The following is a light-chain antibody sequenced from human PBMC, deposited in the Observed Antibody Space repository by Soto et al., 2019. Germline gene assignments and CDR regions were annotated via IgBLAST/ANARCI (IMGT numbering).Light chain of an antibody. V-gene: IGKV3-11*01. Sequence: EIVLTQSPVTLALSPGERATLSCRASQSVRTYLAWYQVKPRQAPRLLIYDASSRASGVPARFSGSGSGTDFTPTISSLEPEDFALYYCQQRNTWPPITFGQGTRLEIK. CDR3: QQRNTWPPIT. J-gene: IGKJ5*01. CDR2: DAS. CDR1: QSVRTY.